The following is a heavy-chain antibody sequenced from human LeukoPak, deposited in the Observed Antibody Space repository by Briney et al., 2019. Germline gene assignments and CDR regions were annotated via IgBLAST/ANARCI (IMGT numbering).Heavy chain of an antibody. V-gene: IGHV3-7*02. J-gene: IGHJ4*02. CDR3: TTGIFDY. CDR1: GFTFSKAW. D-gene: IGHD1-14*01. Sequence: PGGSLRLSCAASGFTFSKAWMGWVRQAPGKGLEWVANIKQDGSEKYYVDSVKGRFTISRDNAKNSLYLQMNSLRAEDTAVYYCTTGIFDYWGQGTLVTVSS. CDR2: IKQDGSEK.